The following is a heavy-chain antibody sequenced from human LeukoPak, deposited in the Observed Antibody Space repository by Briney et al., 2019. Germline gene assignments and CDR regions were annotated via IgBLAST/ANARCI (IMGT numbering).Heavy chain of an antibody. V-gene: IGHV4-38-2*02. CDR1: GYSISSGYY. J-gene: IGHJ4*02. CDR3: ARGSIAAAAISRSTPLDY. CDR2: IYHSGST. D-gene: IGHD6-13*01. Sequence: SETLSLTCTVSGYSISSGYYWGWIRQPPGKGLEWIGSIYHSGSTYYDPSLKSRVTISVDTSKNQFSLKLSSVTAADTAVYYCARGSIAAAAISRSTPLDYWGQGTLVTVSS.